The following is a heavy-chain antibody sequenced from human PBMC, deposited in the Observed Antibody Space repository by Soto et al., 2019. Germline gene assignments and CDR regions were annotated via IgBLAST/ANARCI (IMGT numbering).Heavy chain of an antibody. D-gene: IGHD4-17*01. J-gene: IGHJ6*03. CDR1: GYTFTSYG. Sequence: ASVKVSCKASGYTFTSYGISWVRQAPGQGLEWMGWISAYNGNTNYAQKLQGRVTMTTDTSTSTAYMELRSLRSDDTAVYYCARGPTTVTWDYYYYYYMDVWGKGTAVTV. CDR3: ARGPTTVTWDYYYYYYMDV. CDR2: ISAYNGNT. V-gene: IGHV1-18*01.